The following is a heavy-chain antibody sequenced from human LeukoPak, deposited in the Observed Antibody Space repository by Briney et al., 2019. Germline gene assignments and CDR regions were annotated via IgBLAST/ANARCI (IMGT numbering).Heavy chain of an antibody. D-gene: IGHD2-15*01. CDR2: IKQDGSEK. Sequence: GGSLRLSCAASGFTFSSYWMSWVRQAPGKGLEWVANIKQDGSEKYYVDSVKGRFTISRDNSKNTLYLQMNSLRAEDTAVYYCAKVSHSYNWFDPWGQGTLVTVSS. CDR3: AKVSHSYNWFDP. J-gene: IGHJ5*02. CDR1: GFTFSSYW. V-gene: IGHV3-7*01.